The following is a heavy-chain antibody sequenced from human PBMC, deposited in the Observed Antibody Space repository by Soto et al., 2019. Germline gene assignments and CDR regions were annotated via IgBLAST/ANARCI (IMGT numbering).Heavy chain of an antibody. CDR3: ARDLYGDPREYFQY. Sequence: EVQLVESGGGLVQPGGSLRLSCAASGFTFSSYSMNWVRQAPGKGLEWVSYISSSSSTIYYADSVKGRFTISRDNAKNSLYLQMNSLRAEDTAVYYCARDLYGDPREYFQYWGQGTLVTVSS. D-gene: IGHD4-17*01. J-gene: IGHJ1*01. V-gene: IGHV3-48*01. CDR1: GFTFSSYS. CDR2: ISSSSSTI.